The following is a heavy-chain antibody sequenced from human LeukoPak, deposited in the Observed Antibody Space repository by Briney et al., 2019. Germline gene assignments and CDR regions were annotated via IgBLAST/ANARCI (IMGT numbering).Heavy chain of an antibody. D-gene: IGHD6-13*01. V-gene: IGHV4-4*07. J-gene: IGHJ4*02. CDR3: ARDTPIAAAGSYYFDY. CDR2: IYTSGST. Sequence: PSETLSLTCTVSGGSISSYYWSWIRQPAGKGLEWIGRIYTSGSTNYNPSLKSRVTMSVDTSKNQFSLKLSSVTAADTAVYYCARDTPIAAAGSYYFDYWSEGTLVTVSS. CDR1: GGSISSYY.